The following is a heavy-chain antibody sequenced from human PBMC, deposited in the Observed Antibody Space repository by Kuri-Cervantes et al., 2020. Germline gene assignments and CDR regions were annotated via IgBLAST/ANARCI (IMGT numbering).Heavy chain of an antibody. Sequence: ASVQVSCKASGYTFTSYAMHWVRQAPGQRLEWMGWSNAGNGNTKYSQEFQGRVTITRDTSASTAYMELSSLRSEDTAVYYCARGAARDPNHYYGMDVWGQGTTVTVSS. CDR3: ARGAARDPNHYYGMDV. D-gene: IGHD1-14*01. J-gene: IGHJ6*02. CDR1: GYTFTSYA. V-gene: IGHV1-3*02. CDR2: SNAGNGNT.